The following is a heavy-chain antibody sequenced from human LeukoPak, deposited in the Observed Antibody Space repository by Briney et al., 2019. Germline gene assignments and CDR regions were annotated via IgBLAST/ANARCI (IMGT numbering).Heavy chain of an antibody. J-gene: IGHJ4*02. Sequence: GGSLRLSYAASGFTFSSYSMNWVRQAPGKGLEWVSSISSSGSYIYYADSVKGRFTISRDNAKNSLYLQMNSLRAEDTAVYYCARDRYYYDSSGYPDYWGQGTLVTVSS. V-gene: IGHV3-21*01. CDR1: GFTFSSYS. CDR3: ARDRYYYDSSGYPDY. CDR2: ISSSGSYI. D-gene: IGHD3-22*01.